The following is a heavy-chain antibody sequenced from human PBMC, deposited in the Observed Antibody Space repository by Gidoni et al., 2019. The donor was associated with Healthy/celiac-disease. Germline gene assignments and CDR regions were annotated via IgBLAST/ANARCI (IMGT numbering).Heavy chain of an antibody. CDR2: IYSGGST. D-gene: IGHD6-13*01. V-gene: IGHV3-53*02. CDR1: GFTVRSNY. J-gene: IGHJ4*02. CDR3: ARGPDFTAAEPGGPFDY. Sequence: EVQLVATGGGLIQPGGSLRLSCAASGFTVRSNYMSWVRQAPGKGLEWVSVIYSGGSTYYADSVKGRFTISRDKSKNTLYLQMNSLRAEDTAVYYCARGPDFTAAEPGGPFDYWGQGTLVTVSS.